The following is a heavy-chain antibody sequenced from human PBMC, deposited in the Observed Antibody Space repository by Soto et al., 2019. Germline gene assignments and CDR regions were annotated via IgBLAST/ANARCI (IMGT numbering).Heavy chain of an antibody. CDR2: MFPIDSDT. CDR1: GYSFTTYW. V-gene: IGHV5-51*01. J-gene: IGHJ4*02. Sequence: GEPLKISCNASGYSFTTYWIGWVRQMPGKGLEWMGIMFPIDSDTRYSPSFQGQVTISVDKSINTAYLQWSSLKASDTAIYYCARWIAAGGTLNWGQGTLVTVSS. CDR3: ARWIAAGGTLN. D-gene: IGHD6-13*01.